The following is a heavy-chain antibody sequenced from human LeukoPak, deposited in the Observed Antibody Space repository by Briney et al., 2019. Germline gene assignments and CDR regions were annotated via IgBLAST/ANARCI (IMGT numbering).Heavy chain of an antibody. Sequence: SETLSLTCAVYGGSFSGYYWSWIRQPPGKGLEWIGYIYYSGSTNYNPSLKSRVTISVDTSKNQFSLKLSSVTAADTAVYYCARSAAAAGLLFDYWGQGTLVTVSS. J-gene: IGHJ4*02. V-gene: IGHV4-59*12. D-gene: IGHD6-13*01. CDR2: IYYSGST. CDR1: GGSFSGYY. CDR3: ARSAAAAGLLFDY.